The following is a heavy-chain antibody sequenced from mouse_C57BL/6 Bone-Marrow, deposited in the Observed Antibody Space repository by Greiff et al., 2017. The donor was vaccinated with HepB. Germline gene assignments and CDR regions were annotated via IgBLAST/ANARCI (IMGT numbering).Heavy chain of an antibody. CDR3: AIITTVVATFDY. D-gene: IGHD1-1*01. CDR2: IHPNSGST. Sequence: QVQLQQSGAELVKPGASVKLSCKASGYTFTSYWMHWVKQRPGQGLEWIGMIHPNSGSTNYNEKFKSNATLTVDKSSSTAYMQLSSLTSEDSAVYYCAIITTVVATFDYWGQGTTLTVSS. CDR1: GYTFTSYW. J-gene: IGHJ2*01. V-gene: IGHV1-64*01.